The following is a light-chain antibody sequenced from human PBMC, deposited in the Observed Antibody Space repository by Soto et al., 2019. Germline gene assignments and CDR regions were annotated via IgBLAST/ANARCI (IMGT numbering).Light chain of an antibody. CDR3: QQYDNTPIT. V-gene: IGKV1-33*01. Sequence: DIQMTQSPSSLSASVGDRVTITCQASQDISTYLNWYQQKPGKAPKLLIYDASDLGTGVPSRFSGSGSGTDFTFTISSLQPEDIATYYCQQYDNTPITFGQGTRLEIK. CDR1: QDISTY. CDR2: DAS. J-gene: IGKJ5*01.